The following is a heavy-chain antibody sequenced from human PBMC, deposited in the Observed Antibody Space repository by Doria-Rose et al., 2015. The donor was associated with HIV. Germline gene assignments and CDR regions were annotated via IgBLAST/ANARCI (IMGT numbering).Heavy chain of an antibody. J-gene: IGHJ4*02. D-gene: IGHD6-13*01. CDR1: GVSLSSPGMG. V-gene: IGHV2-26*01. Sequence: SGPVLVKPTETLTLTCTVSGVSLSSPGMGVSWIRQPPGKALEWLANIFSDDDRSYKTSLKSRLTISRCTSNSQVVLTMTDMDPVDTATYYCARIKSSRWYHKYYFDFWGQGTLVIVSA. CDR2: IFSDDDR. CDR3: ARIKSSRWYHKYYFDF.